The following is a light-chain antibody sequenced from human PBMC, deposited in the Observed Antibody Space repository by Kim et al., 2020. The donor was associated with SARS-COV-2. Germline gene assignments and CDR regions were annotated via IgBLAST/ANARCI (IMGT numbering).Light chain of an antibody. Sequence: EIVLTQSPGTLSLSPGETATLSCRASQSISSAHLAWYQQRPGQSPRLLMSGASIRATGIPDRFSGSGSGTDFTLTISRLETDDFVVYYCDRCSTGYRTFGGGTK. J-gene: IGKJ4*01. V-gene: IGKV3-20*01. CDR1: QSISSAH. CDR2: GAS. CDR3: DRCSTGYRT.